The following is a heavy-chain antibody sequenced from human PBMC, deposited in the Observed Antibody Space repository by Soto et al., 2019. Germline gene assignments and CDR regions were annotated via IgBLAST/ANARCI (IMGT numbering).Heavy chain of an antibody. CDR2: ISWKSGSM. V-gene: IGHV3-9*01. J-gene: IGHJ3*01. CDR1: GFKFDDYA. Sequence: EVQLVESGGDLVQPGRSLRLACTASGFKFDDYAMHWVRQAPGKGLEWVSGISWKSGSMNYADSVKGRFTISRDNAKNSLYLQMTSLRSEDTALYYCAKDIYDILTGYSRGDGLDLWGHGTMVTVSS. CDR3: AKDIYDILTGYSRGDGLDL. D-gene: IGHD3-9*01.